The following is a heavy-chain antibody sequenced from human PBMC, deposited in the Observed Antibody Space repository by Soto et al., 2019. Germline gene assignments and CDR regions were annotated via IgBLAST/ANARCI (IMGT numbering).Heavy chain of an antibody. V-gene: IGHV3-23*01. CDR3: AKGLKQQLFAAFDI. CDR2: ISGSGGST. J-gene: IGHJ3*02. Sequence: GWSLRLSCSASVFTFSSYAMSWFRQAPGKGLEWVSAISGSGGSTYYADSVKGRFTISRDNSKNTLYLQMNSLRAEDTAVYYCAKGLKQQLFAAFDIWGQGTMVTVSS. CDR1: VFTFSSYA. D-gene: IGHD6-13*01.